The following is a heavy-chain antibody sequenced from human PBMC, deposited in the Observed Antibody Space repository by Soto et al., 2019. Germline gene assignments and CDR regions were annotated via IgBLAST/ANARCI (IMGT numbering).Heavy chain of an antibody. V-gene: IGHV1-18*01. J-gene: IGHJ1*01. D-gene: IGHD3-22*01. CDR3: ARGRDDSSWSSVESLQH. CDR1: GYTFTSYG. CDR2: ISGYSGNT. Sequence: ASVKVSCKASGYTFTSYGISWVRQAPGQGLEWMGWISGYSGNTNYAQNLQDRLTVTTDRSTSTVYMELRSLTSDDTAVYYCARGRDDSSWSSVESLQHWGQGTLVTVS.